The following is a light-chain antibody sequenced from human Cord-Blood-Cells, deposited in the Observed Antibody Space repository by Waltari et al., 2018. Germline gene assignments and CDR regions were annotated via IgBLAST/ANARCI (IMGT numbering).Light chain of an antibody. CDR2: GKN. V-gene: IGLV3-19*01. Sequence: SSELTQDPAVSVALGQTVRITCQGDSLRSYYASWYQQKPGQAPVLVIYGKNNRPSGIPDRFSGSVSGNTASLTITGAQAEYEADYYCNSRDSSGNHVVFGGGTKLTVL. J-gene: IGLJ2*01. CDR1: SLRSYY. CDR3: NSRDSSGNHVV.